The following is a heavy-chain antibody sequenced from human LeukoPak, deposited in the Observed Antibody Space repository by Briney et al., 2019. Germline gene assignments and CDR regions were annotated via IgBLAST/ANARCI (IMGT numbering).Heavy chain of an antibody. Sequence: GGSLRLSCAASGFTFSSCWMSWVRQAPGKGLEWVANIRQDGSEKYYVDPVKGRFTISRDNAKNSLYLQMNSLRAEDTAVYYCARDRGTREYFDYWGQGTLVTVSS. D-gene: IGHD1-26*01. CDR3: ARDRGTREYFDY. V-gene: IGHV3-7*01. CDR1: GFTFSSCW. J-gene: IGHJ4*02. CDR2: IRQDGSEK.